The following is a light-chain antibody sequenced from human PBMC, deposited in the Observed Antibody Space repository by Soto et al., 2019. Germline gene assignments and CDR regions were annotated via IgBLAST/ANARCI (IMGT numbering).Light chain of an antibody. V-gene: IGKV1-39*01. J-gene: IGKJ2*01. CDR3: QKSSSIPYT. CDR2: GAS. Sequence: DIQMTQSPSSLSASVGDRVTITCRASQTISTYLNWYQQIPGKAPKLLIYGASNLQNGVPSRFSGSGSGTDFTLTISSLQPEDFATYYCQKSSSIPYTFGQGTKLEFK. CDR1: QTISTY.